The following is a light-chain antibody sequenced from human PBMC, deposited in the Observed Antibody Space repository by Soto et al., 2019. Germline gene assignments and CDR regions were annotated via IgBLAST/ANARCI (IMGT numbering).Light chain of an antibody. Sequence: EIVMTQSPVTLSASPGERVTLSCRASQSVRTDVAWYQQKPGQPPRLLIDGASTRATGIPVRFSGSGSGTEFTLTISSLQSEDFAVYYCQQFNTRPLVTFGGRTKVDIK. CDR1: QSVRTD. CDR3: QQFNTRPLVT. V-gene: IGKV3-15*01. CDR2: GAS. J-gene: IGKJ4*01.